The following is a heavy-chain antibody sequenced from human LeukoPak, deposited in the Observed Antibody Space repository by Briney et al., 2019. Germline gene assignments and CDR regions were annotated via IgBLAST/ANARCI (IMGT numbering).Heavy chain of an antibody. CDR2: IRGGGTSE. D-gene: IGHD4-17*01. CDR1: GSTFARHA. V-gene: IGHV3-23*01. Sequence: GGSLRLSCAGSGSTFARHALTWVRQAPGKGPEWVSAIRGGGTSEFYADSVKGRFRISRDNSKDTLFLQMNSQRAEDTAVYYCARDPNGDYIGAFDMWGPGTMVTVSS. J-gene: IGHJ3*02. CDR3: ARDPNGDYIGAFDM.